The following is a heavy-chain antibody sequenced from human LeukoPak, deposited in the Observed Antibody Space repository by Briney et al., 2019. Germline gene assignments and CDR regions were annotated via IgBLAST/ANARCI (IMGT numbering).Heavy chain of an antibody. D-gene: IGHD2-8*01. CDR1: GGSISSGSYY. Sequence: SQTLSLTCTVSGGSISSGSYYWSWIRHPAGKGLEWIGRIYTSGSTNYNPSLKSRVTISVATSKNQFSLKLSSVTAADTAVYYCARGYCTNGVCTLPNYMDVWGKGTTVTVSS. CDR3: ARGYCTNGVCTLPNYMDV. J-gene: IGHJ6*03. V-gene: IGHV4-61*02. CDR2: IYTSGST.